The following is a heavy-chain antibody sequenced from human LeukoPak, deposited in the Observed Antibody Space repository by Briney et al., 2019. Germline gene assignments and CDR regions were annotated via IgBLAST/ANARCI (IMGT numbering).Heavy chain of an antibody. V-gene: IGHV3-30*02. J-gene: IGHJ4*02. CDR2: IRYDGSNK. Sequence: GGSLRLSCAASGFTFSSYGMHWVRQAPGKGLEWVAFIRYDGSNKYYADSVKGRFTISRDNSKNTLYLQMNSLRAEDTAVYYCAKDGGLWFGELPSDYWGQGTLVTVSS. CDR3: AKDGGLWFGELPSDY. D-gene: IGHD3-10*01. CDR1: GFTFSSYG.